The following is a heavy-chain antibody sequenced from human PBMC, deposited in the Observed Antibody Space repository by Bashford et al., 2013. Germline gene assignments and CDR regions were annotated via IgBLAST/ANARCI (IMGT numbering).Heavy chain of an antibody. D-gene: IGHD1-26*01. Sequence: ASVKVSCKASGYTFTSYDINWVRQATGQGLEWMGWMNPNSGNTGYAQKFQGRVTMTRDTSISTAYMELSRLRSDDTAVYYCARVTGIVGAEPEIWGQGTLVTVSS. CDR3: ARVTGIVGAEPEI. CDR2: MNPNSGNT. CDR1: GYTFTSYD. V-gene: IGHV1-8*01. J-gene: IGHJ4*02.